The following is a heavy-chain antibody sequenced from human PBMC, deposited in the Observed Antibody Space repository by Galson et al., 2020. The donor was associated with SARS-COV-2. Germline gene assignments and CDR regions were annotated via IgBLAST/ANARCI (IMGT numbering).Heavy chain of an antibody. CDR1: GFTFSSYA. CDR3: ARYSEPALYYDFWSGYLDAFDI. CDR2: ISYDGSNK. D-gene: IGHD3-3*01. J-gene: IGHJ3*02. V-gene: IGHV3-30*04. Sequence: QLGESLKISCAASGFTFSSYAMHWVRQAPGKGLEWVAVISYDGSNKYYADSVKGRFTISRDNSKNTLYLQMNSLRAEDTAVYYCARYSEPALYYDFWSGYLDAFDIWGQGTMVTVSS.